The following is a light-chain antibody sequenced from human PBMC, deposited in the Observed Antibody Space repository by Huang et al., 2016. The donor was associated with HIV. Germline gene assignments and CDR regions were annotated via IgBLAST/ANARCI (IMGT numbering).Light chain of an antibody. CDR1: QSVTNY. CDR3: QQYGSSPS. Sequence: PGERATLSCRASQSVTNYLAWYQQKPGQAPRLLIDGASSRATGIPDRFSGSGSGTDFTLTISRLEPEDFAVYYCQQYGSSPSFGRGTKLEI. V-gene: IGKV3-20*01. J-gene: IGKJ2*03. CDR2: GAS.